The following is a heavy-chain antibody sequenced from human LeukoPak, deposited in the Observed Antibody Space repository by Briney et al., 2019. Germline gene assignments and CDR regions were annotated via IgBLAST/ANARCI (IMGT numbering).Heavy chain of an antibody. CDR3: ARQGGYSTSWYNY. V-gene: IGHV5-51*01. CDR2: IYPGDSDT. CDR1: GYSFTNYW. J-gene: IGHJ4*02. D-gene: IGHD6-13*01. Sequence: GESLKISCKGSGYSFTNYWIGWVRQMLGKGLEWMGIIYPGDSDTRYSPSFQGQVTISADKSISTAYLQWSTLKASDTAMYYCARQGGYSTSWYNYWGQGTLVTVSS.